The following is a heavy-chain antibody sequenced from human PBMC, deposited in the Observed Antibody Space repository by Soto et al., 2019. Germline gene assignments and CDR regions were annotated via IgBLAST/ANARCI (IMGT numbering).Heavy chain of an antibody. D-gene: IGHD2-15*01. CDR2: IIPIFGTA. V-gene: IGHV1-69*12. Sequence: QVQLVQSGAEVKKPGSSVKVSCKASGGTFSSYAISWVRQAPGQGLEWMGGIIPIFGTANSAQKFQGRVTIAADESTRTAYMELSSLRCEDTAVYYCARESRYCSGGSCYFLPGIDYWGQGTLVTVSS. J-gene: IGHJ4*02. CDR3: ARESRYCSGGSCYFLPGIDY. CDR1: GGTFSSYA.